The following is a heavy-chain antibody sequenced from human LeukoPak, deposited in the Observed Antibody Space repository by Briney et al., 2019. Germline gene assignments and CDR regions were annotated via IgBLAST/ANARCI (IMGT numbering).Heavy chain of an antibody. V-gene: IGHV3-21*01. Sequence: PGGSLRLSCAASGFTFSSYSMNWVRQALGKGLEWVSSISSSSSYIYYADSVKGRFTISRDNAKNSLYLQMNSLRAEDTAVYYCARDRRDPNYYDSSGYYYGDWGQGTLVTVSS. J-gene: IGHJ4*02. CDR2: ISSSSSYI. D-gene: IGHD3-22*01. CDR3: ARDRRDPNYYDSSGYYYGD. CDR1: GFTFSSYS.